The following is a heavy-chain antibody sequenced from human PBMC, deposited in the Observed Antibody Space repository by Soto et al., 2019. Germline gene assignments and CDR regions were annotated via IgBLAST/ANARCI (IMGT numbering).Heavy chain of an antibody. J-gene: IGHJ4*02. CDR2: INSDRSST. D-gene: IGHD2-15*01. CDR3: ARDIGYCSGGSCYHWNYFDC. V-gene: IGHV3-74*01. Sequence: AGSLRLSCAASGFAFSSYWMHWIRQAPGKRLVWVSRINSDRSSTSYADPVNGRFTISRDNAKNTLYLPMNSLRAEDTAVYYCARDIGYCSGGSCYHWNYFDCWGQRTLVTV. CDR1: GFAFSSYW.